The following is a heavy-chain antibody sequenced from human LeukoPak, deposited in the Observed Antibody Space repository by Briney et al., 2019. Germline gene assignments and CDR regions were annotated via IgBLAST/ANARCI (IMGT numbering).Heavy chain of an antibody. V-gene: IGHV3-30-3*01. CDR2: ISYDGSNK. J-gene: IGHJ4*02. CDR3: ARDRTALQYDSSGYYFDY. Sequence: GGSLRLSCAASGFTFSSYAMHWVRQAPGKGLEWVAVISYDGSNKYYADSVKGRFTISRDNSKNTLYLQMNSLRAEDTAVYYCARDRTALQYDSSGYYFDYWGQGTLVTVSS. D-gene: IGHD3-22*01. CDR1: GFTFSSYA.